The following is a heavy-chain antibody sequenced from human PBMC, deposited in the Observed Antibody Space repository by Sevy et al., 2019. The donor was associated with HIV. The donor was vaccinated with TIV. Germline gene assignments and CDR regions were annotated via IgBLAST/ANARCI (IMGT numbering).Heavy chain of an antibody. D-gene: IGHD6-13*01. CDR1: GFTFSNYA. CDR3: AKGVCGRSGYGGGDY. CDR2: ISAGSSNT. V-gene: IGHV3-23*01. Sequence: GGSLRLSCAASGFTFSNYAMSWVRQAPGKGLEWVSGISAGSSNTNYADSVKGRFTSSRDNPHNTLYLGMNSLRAEGTDVTYGAKGVCGRSGYGGGDYWGQGTLVTVSS. J-gene: IGHJ4*02.